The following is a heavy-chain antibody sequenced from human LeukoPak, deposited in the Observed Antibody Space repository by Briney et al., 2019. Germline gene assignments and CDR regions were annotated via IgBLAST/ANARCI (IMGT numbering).Heavy chain of an antibody. J-gene: IGHJ4*02. V-gene: IGHV1-18*01. Sequence: ASVKVSCKASGYTFTSYGISWVRQAPGQGLEWMGWISAYNGNTNYAQNLQGRVTMTTDTSTSTAYMELRSLRSDDTAVYYCARGHSHTAQTPFDYWGQGTLATVSS. CDR1: GYTFTSYG. CDR2: ISAYNGNT. D-gene: IGHD5-18*01. CDR3: ARGHSHTAQTPFDY.